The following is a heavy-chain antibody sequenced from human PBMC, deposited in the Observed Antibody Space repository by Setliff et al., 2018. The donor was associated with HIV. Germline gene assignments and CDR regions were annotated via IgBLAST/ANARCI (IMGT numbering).Heavy chain of an antibody. CDR3: AKDAGYIGSSWDR. V-gene: IGHV1-69*11. Sequence: SVKVSCKASGGTFSNYFISWIRQAPGQGLEWMGKIMPMLGTANYAQKFQGRVTITADESTSTVYMELRSLTSKDTAMYYCAKDAGYIGSSWDRWGQGTLVTVSS. CDR2: IMPMLGTA. CDR1: GGTFSNYF. J-gene: IGHJ4*02. D-gene: IGHD5-12*01.